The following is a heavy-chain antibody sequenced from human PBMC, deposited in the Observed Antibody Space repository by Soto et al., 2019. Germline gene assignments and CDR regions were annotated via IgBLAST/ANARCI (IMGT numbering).Heavy chain of an antibody. CDR3: ARDLEDYYVSGSSR. D-gene: IGHD3-10*01. CDR1: GYTFSNYG. V-gene: IGHV1-18*01. Sequence: GASVKVSCKASGYTFSNYGVTWVRQAPGQGLEWMGWISTYNGNTHYAQNLQGRVTMTTDTSTSTAYMELRSLRSDDTAVYFCARDLEDYYVSGSSRWGQGTLVTVSS. J-gene: IGHJ4*02. CDR2: ISTYNGNT.